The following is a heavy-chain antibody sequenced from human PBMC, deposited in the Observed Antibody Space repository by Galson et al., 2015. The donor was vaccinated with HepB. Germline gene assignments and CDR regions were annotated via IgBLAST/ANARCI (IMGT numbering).Heavy chain of an antibody. Sequence: SLRLSCAASGFTFSSYGMHWVRQAPGKGLEWVAVISYDGSNKYYADSVKGRFTISRDNSKNTLYLQMNSLRAEDTAVYYCAKGPTVTTSAFDIWGQGTMVTVSS. D-gene: IGHD4-17*01. V-gene: IGHV3-30*18. CDR3: AKGPTVTTSAFDI. J-gene: IGHJ3*02. CDR1: GFTFSSYG. CDR2: ISYDGSNK.